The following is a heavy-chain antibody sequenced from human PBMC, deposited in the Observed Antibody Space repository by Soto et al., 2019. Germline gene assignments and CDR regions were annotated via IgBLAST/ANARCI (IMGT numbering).Heavy chain of an antibody. CDR2: ISSSSSYI. V-gene: IGHV3-21*01. CDR3: ARAKEVAAASLD. Sequence: EVQLVESGGGLVKPGGSLRLSCAASGFTFSSYSMNWVRQAPGKGLEWVSSISSSSSYIYYADSVKGRFTISRDNAKNSLYLQMNSLRAEDTAVYYCARAKEVAAASLDWGQGTLVTVSS. J-gene: IGHJ4*02. D-gene: IGHD6-13*01. CDR1: GFTFSSYS.